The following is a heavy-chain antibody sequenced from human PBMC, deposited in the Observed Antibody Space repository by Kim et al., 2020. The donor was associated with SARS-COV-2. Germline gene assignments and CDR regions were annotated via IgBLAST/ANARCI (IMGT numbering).Heavy chain of an antibody. D-gene: IGHD4-17*01. CDR3: AHRTTVRLRFQH. V-gene: IGHV2-5*01. Sequence: RYSPSLKSRLTITKDTSNNQVVLTMTNMDPVDTATYYCAHRTTVRLRFQHWGQGTLVTVSS. J-gene: IGHJ1*01.